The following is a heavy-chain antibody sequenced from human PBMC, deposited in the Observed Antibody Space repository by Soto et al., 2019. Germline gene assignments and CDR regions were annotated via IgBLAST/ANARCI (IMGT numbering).Heavy chain of an antibody. CDR2: IIHSGNT. J-gene: IGHJ5*02. Sequence: QVQLQESGPGLVKPSGTLSLTCAVSGGSISTTNWWSWVRQPPGKGLEWIGEIIHSGNTNYNPSLQSRISISVDKSKNQFSLKLSSVTAADTAVYYCARTIAGRPHYNWFDPWGQGTLVTVSS. V-gene: IGHV4-4*02. CDR3: ARTIAGRPHYNWFDP. CDR1: GGSISTTNW. D-gene: IGHD6-6*01.